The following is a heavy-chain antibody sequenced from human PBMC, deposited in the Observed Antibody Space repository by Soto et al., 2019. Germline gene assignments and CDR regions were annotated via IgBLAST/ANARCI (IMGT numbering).Heavy chain of an antibody. Sequence: GASVKVSCKASGYTFTSYAMHWVRQAPGQRLEWMGWINAGNGNTKYSQKFQGRVTITRDTSASTAYMELSSLRSEDTAVYYCATSSSWAGYYFDYWGQGTLVTVSS. V-gene: IGHV1-3*01. J-gene: IGHJ4*02. CDR3: ATSSSWAGYYFDY. D-gene: IGHD6-13*01. CDR1: GYTFTSYA. CDR2: INAGNGNT.